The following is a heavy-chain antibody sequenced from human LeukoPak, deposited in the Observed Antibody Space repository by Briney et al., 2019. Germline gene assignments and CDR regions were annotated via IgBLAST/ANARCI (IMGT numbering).Heavy chain of an antibody. D-gene: IGHD3-9*01. CDR2: IYAGRNT. Sequence: SETLSLTCAVSGGSISSGGYSWSWIRQPAGKGLEWIGRIYAGRNTDHNPSLKSRVTMSLDTSKNQFSLKLSSVTAADTAVYYCARSDILTGLRFDPWGQGTLVTVSS. V-gene: IGHV4-61*02. CDR1: GGSISSGGYS. CDR3: ARSDILTGLRFDP. J-gene: IGHJ5*02.